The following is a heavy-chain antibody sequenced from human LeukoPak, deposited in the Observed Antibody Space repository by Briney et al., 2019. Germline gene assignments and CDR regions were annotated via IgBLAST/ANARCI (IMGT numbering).Heavy chain of an antibody. J-gene: IGHJ3*02. Sequence: PGGSLRLSCAASGFTFSSYGMHWVRQAPGKGLEGVGFIRSKAYGGTTEYAASVKGRFTISRDDSKSIAYLQMNSLKTEDTAVYYCTRDVLPYGDHPGAFDIWGQGTMVTVSS. CDR1: GFTFSSYG. CDR3: TRDVLPYGDHPGAFDI. V-gene: IGHV3-49*04. D-gene: IGHD4-17*01. CDR2: IRSKAYGGTT.